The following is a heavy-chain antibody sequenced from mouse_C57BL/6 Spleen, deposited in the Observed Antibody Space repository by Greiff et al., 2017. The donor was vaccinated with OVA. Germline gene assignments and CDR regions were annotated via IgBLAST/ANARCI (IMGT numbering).Heavy chain of an antibody. CDR3: AREGDYYGSSLWCFEV. V-gene: IGHV1-81*01. CDR1: GYNFTSYG. CDR2: IYPRSGNT. D-gene: IGHD1-1*01. Sequence: QVQLQQSGAELARPGASVKLSCKASGYNFTSYGISWVKQSTGQGLEWIGEIYPRSGNTYYNEKFKGKATLTADKSSSTAYMELRSLTSEDSAVYFCAREGDYYGSSLWCFEVWGTGTTVTVAS. J-gene: IGHJ1*03.